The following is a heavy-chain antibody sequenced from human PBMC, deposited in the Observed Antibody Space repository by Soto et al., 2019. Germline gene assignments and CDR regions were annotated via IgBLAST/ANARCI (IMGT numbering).Heavy chain of an antibody. V-gene: IGHV3-30-3*01. J-gene: IGHJ6*02. CDR3: ARDRGDGYNYDYYYGMDV. CDR2: ISYDGSNK. D-gene: IGHD3-10*01. CDR1: GFTLSSYA. Sequence: PGGSLRLSCAASGFTLSSYAMHWVRQAQGKGLEWVAVISYDGSNKYYGDSGKGRFTISRDNSKNTLYLQMNSLRAEDTAVYYCARDRGDGYNYDYYYGMDVWGQGTTVTVSS.